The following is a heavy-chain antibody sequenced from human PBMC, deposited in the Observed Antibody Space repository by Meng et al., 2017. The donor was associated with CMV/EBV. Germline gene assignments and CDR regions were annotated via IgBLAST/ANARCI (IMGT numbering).Heavy chain of an antibody. CDR1: GFPLSSLS. CDR2: ISSSSCTI. D-gene: IGHD2-2*01. Sequence: LIRAASGFPLSSLSMNWVRQAPGKGLEWVSYISSSSCTIYYADSVKGRFTISRDNTKNPLYLKMNSLRAEDTAVYYCARDLDAGVVVVPAAIFHYYYYGMDVWGQGTTVTVSS. V-gene: IGHV3-48*04. J-gene: IGHJ6*02. CDR3: ARDLDAGVVVVPAAIFHYYYYGMDV.